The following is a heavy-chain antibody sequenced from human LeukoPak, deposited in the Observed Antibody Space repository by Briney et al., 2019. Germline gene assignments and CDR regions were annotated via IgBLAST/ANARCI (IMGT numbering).Heavy chain of an antibody. CDR3: AKAYGGAPTDY. D-gene: IGHD4-23*01. J-gene: IGHJ4*02. V-gene: IGHV3-23*01. CDR2: ISGSGTTT. Sequence: PGGSLRLSCAVSGFTFSSYAMSWVRQAPGKGLEWVSAISGSGTTTYYADSVKGRFTISRDNSKNTLFLRMNSLRAEDTAIYYCAKAYGGAPTDYWGLGTLVTVSS. CDR1: GFTFSSYA.